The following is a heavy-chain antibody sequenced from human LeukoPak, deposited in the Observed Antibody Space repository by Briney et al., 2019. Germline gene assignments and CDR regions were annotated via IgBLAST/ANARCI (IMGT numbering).Heavy chain of an antibody. J-gene: IGHJ4*02. V-gene: IGHV3-23*01. CDR1: GFTFSTYA. Sequence: GGSLRLSCAASGFTFSTYAMSWVRQAPGKGLEWVSGISGSGGSTFYADSVKGRFTISRDNSKNTLYLQMNSLRAEDTAVYYCAKVPQWSSFRFFDYWGQGTLVTVSS. CDR2: ISGSGGST. D-gene: IGHD6-13*01. CDR3: AKVPQWSSFRFFDY.